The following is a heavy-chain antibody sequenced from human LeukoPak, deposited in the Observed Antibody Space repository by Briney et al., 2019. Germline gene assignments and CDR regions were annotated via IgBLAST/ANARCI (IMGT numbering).Heavy chain of an antibody. Sequence: ASVKVSCKASGYTFTSYGISWVRQAPGQGLEWMGWISAYNGNTNYAQKLQGRVTMTTDTSTSTAYMELRSLRSGDTAVYYCARIFLEWLHNDYWGQGTLVTVSS. CDR3: ARIFLEWLHNDY. D-gene: IGHD3-3*01. CDR1: GYTFTSYG. CDR2: ISAYNGNT. V-gene: IGHV1-18*01. J-gene: IGHJ4*02.